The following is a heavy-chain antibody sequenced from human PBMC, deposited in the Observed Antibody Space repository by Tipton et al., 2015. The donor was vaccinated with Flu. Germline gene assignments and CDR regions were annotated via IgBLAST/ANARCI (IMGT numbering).Heavy chain of an antibody. J-gene: IGHJ4*02. D-gene: IGHD1-26*01. CDR3: ACRGSCYH. CDR2: IYYSGST. CDR1: GGSISSSSYY. V-gene: IGHV4-39*07. Sequence: TLSLTCTVSGGSISSSSYYWGWIRQPPGKGLEWIGTIYYSGSTYYNPSLKSRVTMSVDTSKNQSSLKLSSVTAADTAVYYCACRGSCYHWGQGTLVTVSS.